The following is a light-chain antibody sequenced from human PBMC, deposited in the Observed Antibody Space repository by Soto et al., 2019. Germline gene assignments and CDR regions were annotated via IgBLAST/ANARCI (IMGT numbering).Light chain of an antibody. CDR1: SGHSSYI. Sequence: VLTQSSSASASLGSSVKLTCTLSSGHSSYIIAWHQQQPGKAPRYLMKLEGSGSSNEGSGVPDRFSGSSSGADRYLTIANLQFEDEADYYCETWASNTQNWVFGGGTKLTVL. V-gene: IGLV4-60*02. CDR2: LEGSGSS. CDR3: ETWASNTQNWV. J-gene: IGLJ3*02.